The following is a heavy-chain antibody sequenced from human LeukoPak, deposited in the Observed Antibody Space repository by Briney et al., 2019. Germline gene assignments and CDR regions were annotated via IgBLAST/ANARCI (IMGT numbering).Heavy chain of an antibody. Sequence: ASVKVSCKASGDTFTSYYMHWVRQAPGQGLEWMGIINPSGGSTSYAQKFQGRVTMTRDTSTSTVYMELSSLRSEDTAVYYCARGLDTAMVTRGLDYWGQGTLVTVSS. J-gene: IGHJ4*02. CDR3: ARGLDTAMVTRGLDY. D-gene: IGHD5-18*01. CDR2: INPSGGST. CDR1: GDTFTSYY. V-gene: IGHV1-46*01.